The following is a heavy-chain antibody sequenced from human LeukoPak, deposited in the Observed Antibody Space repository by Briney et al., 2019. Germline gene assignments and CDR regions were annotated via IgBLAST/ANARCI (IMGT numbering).Heavy chain of an antibody. CDR2: IYTSGST. CDR1: GGSISSYY. CDR3: ARDKYYYDSSARDGYYYYMDV. J-gene: IGHJ6*03. Sequence: PSETLSLTCTVSGGSISSYYWSWIRQPPGKGLEWIGYIYTSGSTNYNPSLKSRVTMSVDASKNQFSLKLSSVTAADTAVYYCARDKYYYDSSARDGYYYYMDVWGKGTTVTISS. V-gene: IGHV4-4*08. D-gene: IGHD3-22*01.